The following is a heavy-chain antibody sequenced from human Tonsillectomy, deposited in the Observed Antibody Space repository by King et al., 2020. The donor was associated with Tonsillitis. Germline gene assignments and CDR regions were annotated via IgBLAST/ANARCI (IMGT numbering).Heavy chain of an antibody. Sequence: QLVQSGAEVKKPGASVKVSCKASGYTLSGYYMHWVRQAPGQGLEWMGWINPNSGATNYAQTFQGRVTMTRDTSISTAYMELSSLRSDDTAVFYCARSGGGYHYDSSGFAFDIWGQGTMVTVSS. V-gene: IGHV1-2*02. CDR2: INPNSGAT. D-gene: IGHD3-22*01. CDR3: ARSGGGYHYDSSGFAFDI. J-gene: IGHJ3*02. CDR1: GYTLSGYY.